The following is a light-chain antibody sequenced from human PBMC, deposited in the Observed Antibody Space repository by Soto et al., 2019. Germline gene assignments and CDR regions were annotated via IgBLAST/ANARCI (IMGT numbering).Light chain of an antibody. CDR1: QSISTY. CDR2: ASS. CDR3: QQSFSTPRT. V-gene: IGKV1-39*01. J-gene: IGKJ1*01. Sequence: IPMTQSPSSLSASVGDRVTITCRASQSISTYVKWYQQKPGKAPKLLIYASSSLQSGVPSRFSGSGSGTHFTLTINSLQPEDFATYYCQQSFSTPRTFGPGTRVE.